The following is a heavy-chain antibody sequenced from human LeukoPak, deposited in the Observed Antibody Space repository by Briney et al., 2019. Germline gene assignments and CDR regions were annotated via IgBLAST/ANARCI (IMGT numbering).Heavy chain of an antibody. V-gene: IGHV4-39*02. CDR2: IYYSGST. CDR1: GGSISSSSYY. D-gene: IGHD3-10*01. CDR3: AREGRYGSGSYYFTYYFEY. Sequence: PSETLSLTCTVSGGSISSSSYYWGWIRQPPGKGLEWIGSIYYSGSTYYNPSLKSRVTISVDTSKNQFSLKLSSVTAADTAVYYCAREGRYGSGSYYFTYYFEYWGQGTLVTVSS. J-gene: IGHJ4*02.